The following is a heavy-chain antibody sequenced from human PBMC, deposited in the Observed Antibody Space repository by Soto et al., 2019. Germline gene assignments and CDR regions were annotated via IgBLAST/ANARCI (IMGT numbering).Heavy chain of an antibody. CDR2: IVPDGSRT. Sequence: SLRLSCVGSGFTFGRYWMHWVRQVPGKGLVWVSNIVPDGSRTTYADSVKVRFTISRDNAKTTLNLQMHRMRVEDTAVYYSARDANAEPFDDWGLGTRVTVSS. CDR3: ARDANAEPFDD. CDR1: GFTFGRYW. V-gene: IGHV3-74*01. J-gene: IGHJ4*02.